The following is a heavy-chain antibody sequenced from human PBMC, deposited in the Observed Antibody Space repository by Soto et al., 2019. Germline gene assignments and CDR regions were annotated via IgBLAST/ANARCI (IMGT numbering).Heavy chain of an antibody. CDR3: ARGVGSGTYYNQYNSFDP. J-gene: IGHJ5*02. Sequence: QVQLVQSGAEVKKPGASVKVSCKASGYTFTNYGISWVRQAPGQGLEWMGWINTYNGNTNHAQKLQGRVTMTTDTSTSTAYMELRSLRSDDTAVYYCARGVGSGTYYNQYNSFDPWGQGTLVTVSS. V-gene: IGHV1-18*01. CDR2: INTYNGNT. D-gene: IGHD3-10*01. CDR1: GYTFTNYG.